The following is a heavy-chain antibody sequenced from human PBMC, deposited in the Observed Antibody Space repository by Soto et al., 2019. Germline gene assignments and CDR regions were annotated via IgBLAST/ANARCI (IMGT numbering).Heavy chain of an antibody. CDR1: GGSLSTNP. D-gene: IGHD3-16*01. CDR3: ARGGAPYNWFGP. Sequence: SVKGSCKASGGSLSTNPSSWVRQAPGQGLEWMGGTGSGTGPGNHAQKSQGRLTVTADKSTSTVYMELTNLSSADTAVYYCARGGAPYNWFGPWGQGTLVTVSS. V-gene: IGHV1-69*06. CDR2: TGSGTGPG. J-gene: IGHJ5*02.